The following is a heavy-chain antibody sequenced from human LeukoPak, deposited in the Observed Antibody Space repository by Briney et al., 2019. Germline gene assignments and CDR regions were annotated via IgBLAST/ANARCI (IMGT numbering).Heavy chain of an antibody. CDR1: GFTFSTYA. CDR2: ISGGGGST. Sequence: GGSLRLSCAASGFTFSTYAMHWVRHAPGKGLEYVSSISGGGGSTYYANSLKGRFTISRDNSKNTLYLQMGSLRAEDMAVYYCATDSPGQDYWGRGTLVTVSS. J-gene: IGHJ4*02. CDR3: ATDSPGQDY. V-gene: IGHV3-64*01.